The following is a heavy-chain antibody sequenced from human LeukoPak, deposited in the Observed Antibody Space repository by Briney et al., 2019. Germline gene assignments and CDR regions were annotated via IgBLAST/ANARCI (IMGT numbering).Heavy chain of an antibody. D-gene: IGHD6-19*01. J-gene: IGHJ5*02. CDR3: AKVAGTANWFDP. V-gene: IGHV3-30*18. CDR1: GFTVSSNY. Sequence: GGSLRLSCAASGFTVSSNYMSWVRQAPGKGLEWVAVISYDGTNKYYADSVKGRFTISRDNSKNTLYLQMNSLRAEDTAVYYCAKVAGTANWFDPWGQGTLVTVSS. CDR2: ISYDGTNK.